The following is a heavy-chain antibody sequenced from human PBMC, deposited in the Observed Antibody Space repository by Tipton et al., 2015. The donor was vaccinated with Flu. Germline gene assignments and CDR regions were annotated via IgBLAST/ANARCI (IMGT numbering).Heavy chain of an antibody. V-gene: IGHV4-61*02. J-gene: IGHJ6*02. CDR1: GGSISSGGYF. CDR3: AGSKYGMDV. CDR2: FYPSGTT. Sequence: TLSLTCTVSGGSISSGGYFWSWIRQPAGKGLEWIGRFYPSGTTHYSPSLKSRVTMSVDTSKNQFSLKLSSVTAADTAVYYCAGSKYGMDVWGQGTTVTVSS.